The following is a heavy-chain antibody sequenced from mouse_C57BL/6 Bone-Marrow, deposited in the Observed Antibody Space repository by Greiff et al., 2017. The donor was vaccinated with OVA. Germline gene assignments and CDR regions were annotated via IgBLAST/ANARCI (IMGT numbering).Heavy chain of an antibody. CDR3: ASPYYYGSSYWFAY. CDR2: INPSSGYT. Sequence: VMLVESGAELAKPGASVKLSCKASGYTFTSYWMHWVKQRPGQGLAWIGYINPSSGYTKYNQKFKDKATLTADKSSSAAYMQLSSLTYEDSAVYYCASPYYYGSSYWFAYWGQGTLVTVSA. V-gene: IGHV1-7*01. J-gene: IGHJ3*01. CDR1: GYTFTSYW. D-gene: IGHD1-1*01.